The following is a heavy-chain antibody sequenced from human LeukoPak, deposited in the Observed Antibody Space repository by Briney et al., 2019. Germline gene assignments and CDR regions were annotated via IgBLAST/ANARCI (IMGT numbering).Heavy chain of an antibody. J-gene: IGHJ6*04. CDR1: GFTFSSYE. D-gene: IGHD4-11*01. V-gene: IGHV3-48*03. CDR2: ISSSGSTI. CDR3: ASPRGVTTDNYYYYGMDV. Sequence: GGSLRLSCAASGFTFSSYEMNWVRQAPGKGLEWVSYISSSGSTIYYADSVKGRFTISRDNAKNSLYLQMNSLRAEDTAVYYCASPRGVTTDNYYYYGMDVWGKGTTVTVSS.